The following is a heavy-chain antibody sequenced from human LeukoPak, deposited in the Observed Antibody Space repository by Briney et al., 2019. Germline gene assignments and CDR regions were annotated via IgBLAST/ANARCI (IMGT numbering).Heavy chain of an antibody. V-gene: IGHV3-11*01. Sequence: PGGSLRLSCVASGFTFSDYYMIWIRQAPGKGLEWVSHISRTGSTPYYVDSVKGRFTISRDNGKNSLYLQMDSLRAEDTATYYCARGGMGWYGPSADFWGQGTLDTVSS. CDR1: GFTFSDYY. J-gene: IGHJ4*02. CDR3: ARGGMGWYGPSADF. D-gene: IGHD6-19*01. CDR2: ISRTGSTP.